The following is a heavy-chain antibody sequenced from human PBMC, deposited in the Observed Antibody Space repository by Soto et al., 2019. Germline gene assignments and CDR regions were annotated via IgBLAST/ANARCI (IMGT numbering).Heavy chain of an antibody. CDR3: ARRDCGSGRNCEFGAPAFAY. Sequence: GGSQSLSCAASGFHFSNYDMSWVRQAPGKGLEWVSSVSSSGSSTYYADSVKGRFTISRDNSKNTLYLQMSSLGAADTAVYHCARRDCGSGRNCEFGAPAFAYWGQGSLVTVSS. D-gene: IGHD2-21*01. CDR2: VSSSGSST. J-gene: IGHJ4*02. CDR1: GFHFSNYD. V-gene: IGHV3-23*01.